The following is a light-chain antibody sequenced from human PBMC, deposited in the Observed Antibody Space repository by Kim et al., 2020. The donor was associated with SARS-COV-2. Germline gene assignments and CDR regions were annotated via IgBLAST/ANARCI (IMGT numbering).Light chain of an antibody. CDR1: QGISSA. Sequence: AIQLTQSPSSLSASVGDRVTITCRASQGISSALAWYQQKPGKAPRLLISDASDLKSGVPSRFSGSGSGTDFTLTIGSLQPEDFATYYCQQFNNYPRTFGQGTKLEI. J-gene: IGKJ1*01. V-gene: IGKV1D-13*01. CDR2: DAS. CDR3: QQFNNYPRT.